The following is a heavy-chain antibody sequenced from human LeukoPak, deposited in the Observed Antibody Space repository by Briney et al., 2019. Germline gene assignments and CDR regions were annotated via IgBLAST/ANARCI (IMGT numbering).Heavy chain of an antibody. D-gene: IGHD3-22*01. V-gene: IGHV1-24*01. J-gene: IGHJ4*02. CDR3: ATEGYYYDSSAFDY. Sequence: ASVKVSCKVSGYTLTELSMHWVRQAPGKGLEWMGGFDPEDGETIYAQKFQGRVTMTEDTSTDTAYMELSSLRSEDTAAYYCATEGYYYDSSAFDYWGQGTLVTVSS. CDR1: GYTLTELS. CDR2: FDPEDGET.